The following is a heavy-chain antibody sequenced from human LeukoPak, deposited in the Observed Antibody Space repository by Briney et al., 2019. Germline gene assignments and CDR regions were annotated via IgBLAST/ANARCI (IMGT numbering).Heavy chain of an antibody. CDR1: GGSISSGSCY. CDR2: INHSGST. J-gene: IGHJ5*02. V-gene: IGHV4-39*07. CDR3: ARGRPYYDILTGFSMYNWFDP. D-gene: IGHD3-9*01. Sequence: SETLSLTCTVSGGSISSGSCYWSWIRQPAGKGLEWIGEINHSGSTNYDPSLKSRVTISVDTSKNQFSLKLSSVTAADTAVYYCARGRPYYDILTGFSMYNWFDPWGQRTLVTVSS.